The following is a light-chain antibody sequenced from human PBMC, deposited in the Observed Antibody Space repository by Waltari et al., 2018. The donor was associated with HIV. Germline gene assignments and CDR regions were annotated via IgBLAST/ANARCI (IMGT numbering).Light chain of an antibody. J-gene: IGKJ2*01. CDR3: QQYSLFPFT. Sequence: TQSPSFSASVGDRVTIDCHLSEGVSNSVAWYQLKPGTAPKLLVYGASVLQTGVPSRFSGSGSWTDFTLTNGCLQSEDFATYYCQQYSLFPFTFGQGT. CDR1: EGVSNS. V-gene: IGKV1D-8*01. CDR2: GAS.